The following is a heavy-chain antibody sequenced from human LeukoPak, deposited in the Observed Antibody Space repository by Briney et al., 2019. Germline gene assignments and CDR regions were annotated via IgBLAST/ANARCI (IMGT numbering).Heavy chain of an antibody. V-gene: IGHV3-48*01. Sequence: GGSLRLSCAASGFTFSSYSMNWVRQAPGKGLEWVSYISSSSSTIYYADSVKGRFTISGDNAKNSLYLQMNSLRAEDTAVYYCASPGGGVERYWGQGTLVTVSS. CDR3: ASPGGGVERY. J-gene: IGHJ4*02. D-gene: IGHD1-1*01. CDR1: GFTFSSYS. CDR2: ISSSSSTI.